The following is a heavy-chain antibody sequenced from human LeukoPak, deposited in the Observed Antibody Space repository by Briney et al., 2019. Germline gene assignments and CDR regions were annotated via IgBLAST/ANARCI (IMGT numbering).Heavy chain of an antibody. Sequence: GASVKVSCKASGYTFVSHGISWVRQAPGQGLEWMGWISVYNGNPNYAQKLQGRVTMTTDTSTSTAYMELRSLRSDDTAVYYCARGPPRLGFDFWGQGTLVTVPS. CDR3: ARGPPRLGFDF. J-gene: IGHJ4*02. D-gene: IGHD4-11*01. V-gene: IGHV1-18*01. CDR1: GYTFVSHG. CDR2: ISVYNGNP.